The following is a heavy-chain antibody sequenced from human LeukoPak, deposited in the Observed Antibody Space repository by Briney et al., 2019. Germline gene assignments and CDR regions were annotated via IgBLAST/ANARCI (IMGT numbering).Heavy chain of an antibody. V-gene: IGHV4-39*01. CDR1: GGSISSSNYY. D-gene: IGHD3-22*01. CDR3: ARHEYYYDSSEFDY. Sequence: SETLSLTYTVSGGSISSSNYYWGWIRQPPGKGLEWIGSIYHSGSTYYNPSLKSRVTISVDTSKNQFSLKLSSVTAADTAVYYCARHEYYYDSSEFDYWGQGTLVTVSS. CDR2: IYHSGST. J-gene: IGHJ4*02.